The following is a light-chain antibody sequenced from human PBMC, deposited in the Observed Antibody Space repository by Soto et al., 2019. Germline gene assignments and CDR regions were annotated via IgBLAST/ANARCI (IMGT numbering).Light chain of an antibody. J-gene: IGKJ1*01. CDR3: QQRSSWPPWT. CDR2: DAS. V-gene: IGKV3-11*01. CDR1: QSVSSY. Sequence: EIVLTQSPATLSLSPGERATLSCRASQSVSSYLAWYQQKPGQAPRLLIYDASNRATGIPARFSGSGSWTDFTLTISSLEPEDSAGYYCQQRSSWPPWTFGQGTKVEIK.